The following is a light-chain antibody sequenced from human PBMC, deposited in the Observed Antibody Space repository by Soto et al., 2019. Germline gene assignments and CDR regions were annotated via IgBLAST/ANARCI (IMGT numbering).Light chain of an antibody. CDR1: SSDVGSYTL. CDR3: SSYAPTNTGL. Sequence: QSALTQPASVSGSRGQSITISCTGTSSDVGSYTLVSWYQQHPGKAPKLMIFEASKRPSGVSHRFSGSKSGNTASLTISGLQTEDEAHYYCSSYAPTNTGLFGGGTKVTVL. V-gene: IGLV2-23*01. J-gene: IGLJ3*02. CDR2: EAS.